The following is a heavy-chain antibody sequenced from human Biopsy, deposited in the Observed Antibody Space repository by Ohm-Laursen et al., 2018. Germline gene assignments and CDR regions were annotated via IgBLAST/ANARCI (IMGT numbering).Heavy chain of an antibody. Sequence: PQTLTLTCDFSCLSLTGRERRMSVTWIRQAPGKDLEWLARLVWGHAKVLSSYLKTRLTISKDDSKAQVVLRMTDMDAMDTGTYYCARMSMRVVPAAIVYRHRRHREGMDVWGPGTTVSVSS. D-gene: IGHD2-2*02. V-gene: IGHV2-70*16. CDR2: LVWGHAK. J-gene: IGHJ6*02. CDR3: ARMSMRVVPAAIVYRHRRHREGMDV. CDR1: CLSLTGRERRMS.